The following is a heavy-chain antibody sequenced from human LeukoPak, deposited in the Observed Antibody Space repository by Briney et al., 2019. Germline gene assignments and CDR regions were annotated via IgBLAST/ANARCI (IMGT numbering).Heavy chain of an antibody. V-gene: IGHV4-34*01. CDR2: INHSGST. Sequence: PSETLSLTCAVYGGSFSGYYWSWIRQPPGKGLEWIGEINHSGSTNYNPSLKSRVTISVYTSKNQFSLKLSSVTAADTAVYYCARGPPRYYYDSSADYWGQGTLVTVSS. CDR1: GGSFSGYY. CDR3: ARGPPRYYYDSSADY. J-gene: IGHJ4*02. D-gene: IGHD3-22*01.